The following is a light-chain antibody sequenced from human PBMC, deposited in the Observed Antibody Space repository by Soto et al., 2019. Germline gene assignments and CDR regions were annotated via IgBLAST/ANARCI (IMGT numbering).Light chain of an antibody. Sequence: EIVMTQSPATLSVSPGERATLSCRASQSVSNNLAWYQQKPGQAPRLLIYYASPRATGIPARFSGSGSGTEFPLTISRLQSEYFALYYCQQYNNWPPITFGQGTRLEIK. J-gene: IGKJ5*01. V-gene: IGKV3-15*01. CDR3: QQYNNWPPIT. CDR2: YAS. CDR1: QSVSNN.